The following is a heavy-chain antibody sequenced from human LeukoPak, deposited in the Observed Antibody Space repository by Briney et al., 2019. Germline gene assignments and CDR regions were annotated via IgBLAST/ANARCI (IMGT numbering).Heavy chain of an antibody. CDR2: IIPIFGTA. J-gene: IGHJ4*02. CDR1: GGTFSSYA. CDR3: ARSSFGYDSNDY. D-gene: IGHD5-12*01. Sequence: GASVKVSCRASGGTFSSYAISWVRQAPGQGLEWMGGIIPIFGTANYAQKFRGRVTITTDESTSTAYMELSSLRSEDTAVYYCARSSFGYDSNDYWGQGTLVTVSS. V-gene: IGHV1-69*05.